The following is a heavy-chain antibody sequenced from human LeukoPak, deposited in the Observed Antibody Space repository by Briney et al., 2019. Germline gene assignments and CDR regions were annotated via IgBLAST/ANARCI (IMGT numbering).Heavy chain of an antibody. CDR2: ISSDGKNK. Sequence: GGSLRLSCAASGFTFSSYGMHWVRQAPGKGLEWVATISSDGKNKNYVDSVKGRFTISRDNSKNTLFLQMNSLRGEDTAVYYCARHGITLVRRVQEAHAFDYWGQGTLVTVSS. V-gene: IGHV3-30*03. CDR1: GFTFSSYG. CDR3: ARHGITLVRRVQEAHAFDY. D-gene: IGHD3-10*01. J-gene: IGHJ4*02.